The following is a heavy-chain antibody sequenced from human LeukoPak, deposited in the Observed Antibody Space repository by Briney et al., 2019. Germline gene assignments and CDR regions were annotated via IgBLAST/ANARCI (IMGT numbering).Heavy chain of an antibody. CDR2: INSDGSST. J-gene: IGHJ1*01. Sequence: PGGSLRLSCAASGFTFSSYWMHWVRQAPGKGLVWVSRINSDGSSTSYADSVKGRFTISRDNAKNTLYLQMNSLRAEDTAVYYCAKRDFYDSTGYASLFQHWGQGTLVTVSS. V-gene: IGHV3-74*01. D-gene: IGHD3-22*01. CDR1: GFTFSSYW. CDR3: AKRDFYDSTGYASLFQH.